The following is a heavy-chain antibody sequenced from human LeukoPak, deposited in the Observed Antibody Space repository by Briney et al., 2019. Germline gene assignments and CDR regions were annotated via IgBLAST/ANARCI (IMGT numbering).Heavy chain of an antibody. CDR3: ARTTEGGYSYGYFYYYYMDV. Sequence: SETLSLTCTVSGGSISSYYWSWIRQPPGKGLEWSGYIYYSGSTNYKSSLKSRVTISVDTSKNQFSLKLSSVTAADTAVYYCARTTEGGYSYGYFYYYYMDVWGKGTTVTISS. J-gene: IGHJ6*03. V-gene: IGHV4-59*01. D-gene: IGHD5-18*01. CDR2: IYYSGST. CDR1: GGSISSYY.